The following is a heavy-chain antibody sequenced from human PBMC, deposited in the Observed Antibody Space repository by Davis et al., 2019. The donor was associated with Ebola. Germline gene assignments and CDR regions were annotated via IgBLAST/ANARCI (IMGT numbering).Heavy chain of an antibody. CDR2: IGSSGSTI. J-gene: IGHJ5*02. CDR3: ARHLASSEWPPFDP. V-gene: IGHV3-48*03. CDR1: GFTFSSYE. Sequence: GGSLRLSCAASGFTFSSYEMNWVRQAPGKGLEWVSYIGSSGSTIYYADSVKGRFTISRDNAKTSLYLQMNSLRADDTAFYYCARHLASSEWPPFDPWGQGTLVTVSS. D-gene: IGHD3-3*01.